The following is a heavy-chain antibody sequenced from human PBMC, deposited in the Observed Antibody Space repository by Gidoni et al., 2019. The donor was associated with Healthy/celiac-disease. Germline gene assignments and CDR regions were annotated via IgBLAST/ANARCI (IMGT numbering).Heavy chain of an antibody. CDR1: GFTFSSYA. J-gene: IGHJ6*02. Sequence: QVQLVESGGGVVQPGRSLRLSCAASGFTFSSYAMHWVRQAPGKGLEWVAVISYDGSNKYYADSVKGRFTISRDNSKNTLYLQMNSLRAEDTAVYYCARTVVPVYCSGGSCYSEPYYYGMDVWGQGTTVTVSS. CDR2: ISYDGSNK. V-gene: IGHV3-30-3*01. CDR3: ARTVVPVYCSGGSCYSEPYYYGMDV. D-gene: IGHD2-15*01.